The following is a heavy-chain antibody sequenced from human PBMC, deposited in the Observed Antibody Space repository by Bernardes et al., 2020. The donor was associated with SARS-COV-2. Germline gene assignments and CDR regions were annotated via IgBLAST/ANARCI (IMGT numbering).Heavy chain of an antibody. D-gene: IGHD1-7*01. J-gene: IGHJ3*02. V-gene: IGHV3-21*01. CDR3: ARRILENWNFGGDAFDI. Sequence: GGSLRLSCAASGFTFSSYSMNWVRQAPGKGLEWVSSISSSSSYIYYADSVKGRFTISRDNAKNSLYLQMNSLRAEDTAVYYCARRILENWNFGGDAFDIWGQGTMVTVSS. CDR2: ISSSSSYI. CDR1: GFTFSSYS.